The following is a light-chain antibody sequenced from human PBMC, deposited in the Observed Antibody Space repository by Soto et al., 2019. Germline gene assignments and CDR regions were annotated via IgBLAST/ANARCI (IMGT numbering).Light chain of an antibody. Sequence: EIQMTQSPCSVSASVVGRFTSTFRASQGISTWLAWYQQKAGKAPNLLIYGASNLHSGVPSRFSGSGSGTNFTLTISSLQPEDFATYYCQQANSFPITFGQGTRLEIK. CDR2: GAS. CDR3: QQANSFPIT. V-gene: IGKV1-12*01. CDR1: QGISTW. J-gene: IGKJ5*01.